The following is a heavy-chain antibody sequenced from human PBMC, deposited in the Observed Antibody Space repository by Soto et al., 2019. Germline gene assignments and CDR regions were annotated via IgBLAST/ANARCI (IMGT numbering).Heavy chain of an antibody. CDR2: INHGGST. J-gene: IGHJ4*02. D-gene: IGHD1-1*01. CDR1: GGSFSTYY. Sequence: QVQLQQWGAGLLKPSETLSLTCAVSGGSFSTYYWTWIRQSPGKGLEWIGEINHGGSTNYNPSLKRRVTISVDSSKNQFSLNLTSMTAADTAVYYCARGRPTRWNWNDPSKSSVDYWGQGSLVTVSS. V-gene: IGHV4-34*01. CDR3: ARGRPTRWNWNDPSKSSVDY.